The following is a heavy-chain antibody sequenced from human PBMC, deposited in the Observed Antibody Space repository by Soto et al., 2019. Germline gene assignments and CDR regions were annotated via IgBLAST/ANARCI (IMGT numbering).Heavy chain of an antibody. D-gene: IGHD3-10*01. J-gene: IGHJ5*02. Sequence: QITLKESGPTLVKPTQTLTLTCTCSGFSLTTRGVGVGWIRQPPGKALECLALIYWDDDKRYSPSLQSRLSITKDTSKNQVVLTMTNVDPVDTATYYCAHIPNYYQSDWFDPWGQGTLVSVSS. CDR3: AHIPNYYQSDWFDP. CDR2: IYWDDDK. V-gene: IGHV2-5*02. CDR1: GFSLTTRGVG.